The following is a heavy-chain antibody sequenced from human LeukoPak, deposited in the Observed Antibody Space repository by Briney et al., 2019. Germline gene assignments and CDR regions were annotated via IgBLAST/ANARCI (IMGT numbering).Heavy chain of an antibody. Sequence: GGSLRLSCAAPGFTFTNHAMSWVRQAPGKGLEWVSAISGSGDATKYADSVKGQFTISRDNFKNTVSLQMINLRAEDTAVYFCAKSDCGSDGCKLLNYWGQGILLTVSS. J-gene: IGHJ4*02. CDR1: GFTFTNHA. V-gene: IGHV3-23*01. D-gene: IGHD2-21*01. CDR2: ISGSGDAT. CDR3: AKSDCGSDGCKLLNY.